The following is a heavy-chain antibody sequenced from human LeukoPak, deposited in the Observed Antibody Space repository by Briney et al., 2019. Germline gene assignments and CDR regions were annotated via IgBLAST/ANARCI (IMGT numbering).Heavy chain of an antibody. Sequence: GGSLRLSCAASGFTFSSYAMSWVRQAPGKGLEWVANIKQDGSEKYYVDSVKGRFTISRDNAKNSLYLQMNSLRAEDTAVYYCARSSSGWTPVDYWGQGTLVTVSS. J-gene: IGHJ4*02. CDR2: IKQDGSEK. CDR1: GFTFSSYA. D-gene: IGHD6-19*01. CDR3: ARSSSGWTPVDY. V-gene: IGHV3-7*01.